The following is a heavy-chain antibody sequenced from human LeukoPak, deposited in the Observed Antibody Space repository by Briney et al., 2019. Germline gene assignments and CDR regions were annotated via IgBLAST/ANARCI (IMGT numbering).Heavy chain of an antibody. J-gene: IGHJ3*02. Sequence: SETLSLTCTVSGYSISSGYYWGWIRQPPGKGLEWIGEIYHSGSTNYNPSLKSRVTISVDKSKSQFSLKLSSVTAADTAVYYCARTNPGYSGSYSAYAFDIWGQGTMVTVSS. CDR2: IYHSGST. CDR3: ARTNPGYSGSYSAYAFDI. CDR1: GYSISSGYY. D-gene: IGHD1-26*01. V-gene: IGHV4-38-2*02.